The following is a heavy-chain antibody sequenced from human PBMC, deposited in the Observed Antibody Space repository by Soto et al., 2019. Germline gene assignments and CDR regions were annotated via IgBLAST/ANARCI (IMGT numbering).Heavy chain of an antibody. CDR2: MHSGGRT. D-gene: IGHD3-22*01. J-gene: IGHJ4*02. Sequence: NYTSRFLQAPGKEVEWVSVMHSGGRTYYADCVKGRFTISRDHSKNTLFVQMNSLRAEDTAMYYCAREGMGDSSGYYNRPFNYWGQGTLVSVSS. V-gene: IGHV3-66*01. CDR3: AREGMGDSSGYYNRPFNY. CDR1: NY.